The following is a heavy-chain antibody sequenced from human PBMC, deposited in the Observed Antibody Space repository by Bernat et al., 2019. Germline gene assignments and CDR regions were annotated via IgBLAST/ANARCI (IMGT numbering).Heavy chain of an antibody. V-gene: IGHV4-39*01. CDR1: GGSISSGGSF. J-gene: IGHJ4*02. D-gene: IGHD4-23*01. CDR2: VFYSGGT. CDR3: ARRTLGGNFSPFYC. Sequence: QLQLQESGPGLVKPSETLSLTCTVSGGSISSGGSFWGWIRQPPGKGLEGIGSVFYSGGTFYNQSLRSRVTVSVDTSKNQFFLRLSSVTAEDTAVFYCARRTLGGNFSPFYCWGLGTLVTVSS.